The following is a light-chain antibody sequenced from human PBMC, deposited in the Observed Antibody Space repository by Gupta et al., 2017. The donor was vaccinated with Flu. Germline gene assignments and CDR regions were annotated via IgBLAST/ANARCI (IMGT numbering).Light chain of an antibody. CDR3: QQRNNWHPLT. J-gene: IGKJ4*01. Sequence: ATLALSPGDRATLSCRASQSVRNYLDWYQQRHGQAPRLLIYDAPNRATGVPARFSGSGSGTDFTLTIRSPEPEDFADYYCQQRNNWHPLTFGGGTKVEIK. CDR1: QSVRNY. CDR2: DAP. V-gene: IGKV3-11*01.